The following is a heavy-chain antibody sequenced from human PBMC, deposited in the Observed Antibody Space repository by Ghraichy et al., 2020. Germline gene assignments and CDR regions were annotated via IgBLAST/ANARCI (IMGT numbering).Heavy chain of an antibody. Sequence: GGSLRLSCAASGFTFTSYAMSWVRQAPGKGLEWVSAVRGGGDGAYYADPVKGRFTISRDNSMSTLYLQMNNLGAEDTAVYYCAKDRYTRSYYVSALDYWGQGTLVTVSS. CDR1: GFTFTSYA. CDR3: AKDRYTRSYYVSALDY. CDR2: VRGGGDGA. V-gene: IGHV3-23*01. J-gene: IGHJ4*02. D-gene: IGHD1-26*01.